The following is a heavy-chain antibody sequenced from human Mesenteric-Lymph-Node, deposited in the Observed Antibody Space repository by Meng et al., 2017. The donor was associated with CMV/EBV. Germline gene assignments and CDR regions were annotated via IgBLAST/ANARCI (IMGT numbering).Heavy chain of an antibody. CDR3: AMHPADFDY. CDR2: ISYTGGT. V-gene: IGHV4-34*01. Sequence: LSITCAVYGGSFSVYWWSWIRQPPGKGLEWVGEISYTGGTNYNPSLKSRVIISADTSKKQFSLKLTSVTAADTAVYYCAMHPADFDYWGQGILVTVSS. CDR1: GGSFSVYW. J-gene: IGHJ4*02.